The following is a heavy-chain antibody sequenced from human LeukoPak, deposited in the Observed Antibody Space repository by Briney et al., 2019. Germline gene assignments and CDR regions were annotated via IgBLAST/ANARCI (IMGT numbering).Heavy chain of an antibody. V-gene: IGHV4-59*12. J-gene: IGHJ4*02. CDR3: ASFYY. Sequence: SETLSLTCTVSGGSISSYYWSWIRQPPGKGLEWIGYIYYSGSTNYNPSLKSRVTISVDTSKNQFSLKLSSVTAADTAVYYCASFYYWGQGTLVTVSS. CDR1: GGSISSYY. CDR2: IYYSGST.